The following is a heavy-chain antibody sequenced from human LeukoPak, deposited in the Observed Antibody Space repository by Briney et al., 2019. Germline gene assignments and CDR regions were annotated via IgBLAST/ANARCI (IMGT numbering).Heavy chain of an antibody. J-gene: IGHJ4*02. Sequence: SETLTLTCTVSGGSISSAYWSWIRQPPGKGLEWIGYIYYSGSTKYNPSLKSRVTISVDTSKNQFSLKLSSVTAADTAVYYCARGGYYDSSGYYIGNDYWGQGTLVTVSS. CDR1: GGSISSAY. CDR2: IYYSGST. V-gene: IGHV4-59*01. D-gene: IGHD3-22*01. CDR3: ARGGYYDSSGYYIGNDY.